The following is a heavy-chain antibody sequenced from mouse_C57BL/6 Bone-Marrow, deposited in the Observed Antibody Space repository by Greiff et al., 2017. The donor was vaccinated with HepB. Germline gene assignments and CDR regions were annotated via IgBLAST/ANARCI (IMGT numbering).Heavy chain of an antibody. CDR3: GREVYYSNYGYFDV. Sequence: EVNVVESGGGLVQPGGSLKLSCAASGFTFSDYGMAWVRQAPRRGPEWLAFISNLAYSIYYADTVTGRFTISRENAKNTLYLEMSSLRSEDTAMYYCGREVYYSNYGYFDVWGTGTTVTVSS. D-gene: IGHD2-5*01. V-gene: IGHV5-15*01. J-gene: IGHJ1*03. CDR1: GFTFSDYG. CDR2: ISNLAYSI.